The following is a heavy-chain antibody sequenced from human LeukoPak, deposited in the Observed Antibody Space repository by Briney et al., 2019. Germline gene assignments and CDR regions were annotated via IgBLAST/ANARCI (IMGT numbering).Heavy chain of an antibody. CDR2: IGGRDGST. CDR1: GFTFSSYG. V-gene: IGHV3-23*01. Sequence: GGSLRLSCAASGFTFSSYGMSWVRQAPGKGLEWVSAIGGRDGSTYYADSVKGRFTISRDNSKNTLYVQMNSLRAEDTAVYYCAKGPTFIADLVFDYWGQGTLVTVSS. D-gene: IGHD6-13*01. CDR3: AKGPTFIADLVFDY. J-gene: IGHJ4*02.